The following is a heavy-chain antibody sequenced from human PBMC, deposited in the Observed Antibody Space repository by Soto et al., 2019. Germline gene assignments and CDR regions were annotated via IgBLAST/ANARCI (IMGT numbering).Heavy chain of an antibody. D-gene: IGHD1-1*01. J-gene: IGHJ4*02. V-gene: IGHV1-69*06. CDR1: GRTFSTDS. CDR2: IIPIFGTA. Sequence: QVQLVQSGAEVKKPGSSVKVSCKTSGRTFSTDSIVWVRQAPGEGLEWMGGIIPIFGTANYAQKLQDRVTITADKSTNTAFMELSSLTSEDTAMYYCASSSWNKYGVGTNYYVDYWGQGTLVTGSS. CDR3: ASSSWNKYGVGTNYYVDY.